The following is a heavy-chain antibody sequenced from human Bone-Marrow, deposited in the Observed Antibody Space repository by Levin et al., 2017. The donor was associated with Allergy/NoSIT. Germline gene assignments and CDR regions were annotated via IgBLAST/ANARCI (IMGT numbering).Heavy chain of an antibody. J-gene: IGHJ5*02. D-gene: IGHD4-11*01. CDR3: ARSTTTGLPIDP. V-gene: IGHV4-39*01. CDR2: IYYSGST. CDR1: GGSISSSNYY. Sequence: GSLRLSCTVSGGSISSSNYYWGWIRQPPGKGLEWIGTIYYSGSTYYNPSLKSRVTISVDTSKNQFSLKLSSVTAADTAVYYCARSTTTGLPIDPWGQGTLVTVSS.